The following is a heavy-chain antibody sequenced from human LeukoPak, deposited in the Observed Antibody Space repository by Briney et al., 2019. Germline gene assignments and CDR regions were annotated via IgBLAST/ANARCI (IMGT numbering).Heavy chain of an antibody. CDR3: ARHRITMVRGVHYDY. V-gene: IGHV4-34*01. J-gene: IGHJ4*02. CDR2: INHSGST. D-gene: IGHD3-10*01. Sequence: PSETLSLTCAVYGGSFSGYYWSWIRQPPGKGLEWIGEINHSGSTNYNPSLKSRVTISVDTSKNQFSLKLSFVTAADTAVYYCARHRITMVRGVHYDYWGQGTLVTVSS. CDR1: GGSFSGYY.